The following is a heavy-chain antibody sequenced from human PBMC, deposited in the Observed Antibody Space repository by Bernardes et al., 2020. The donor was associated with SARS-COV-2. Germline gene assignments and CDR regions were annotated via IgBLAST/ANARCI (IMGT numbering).Heavy chain of an antibody. CDR1: GYSFSSFW. CDR3: ARHRGGGGAPRLGY. D-gene: IGHD3-16*01. J-gene: IGHJ4*02. CDR2: IDPSDSQT. Sequence: GESLKISCQGSGYSFSSFWISWVRQMPGKGLEWMGKIDPSDSQTYYSPASQGHVTISADRSINTAYLRLSSLQASDTAIYYCARHRGGGGAPRLGYWGQGTLVTVSS. V-gene: IGHV5-10-1*01.